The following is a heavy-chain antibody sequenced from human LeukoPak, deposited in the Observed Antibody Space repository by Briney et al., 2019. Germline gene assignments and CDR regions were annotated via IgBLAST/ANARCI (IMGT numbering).Heavy chain of an antibody. D-gene: IGHD6-13*01. CDR1: GGSISSYY. CDR3: ARGSRQLGSFDP. J-gene: IGHJ5*02. V-gene: IGHV4-34*01. CDR2: INHSGST. Sequence: SETLSLTCTVSGGSISSYYWSWIRQPPGKGLEWIGEINHSGSTNYNPSHKSRVTISVDTSKNQFSLKLSSVTAADTAVYYCARGSRQLGSFDPWGQGTLVTVSS.